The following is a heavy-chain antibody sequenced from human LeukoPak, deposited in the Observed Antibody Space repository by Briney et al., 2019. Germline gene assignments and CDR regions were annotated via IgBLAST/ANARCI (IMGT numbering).Heavy chain of an antibody. J-gene: IGHJ4*02. D-gene: IGHD1-26*01. Sequence: PGGSLRLSCVASGFTFSNYAMHWVRQAPGKGLEYVSAKNTNGGSTYYANSVKGRFTISRDHSENTVYLQMGSLRAEDMAVYYCVRTSGSLDWGQGTLVTVSS. CDR3: VRTSGSLD. CDR1: GFTFSNYA. V-gene: IGHV3-64*01. CDR2: KNTNGGST.